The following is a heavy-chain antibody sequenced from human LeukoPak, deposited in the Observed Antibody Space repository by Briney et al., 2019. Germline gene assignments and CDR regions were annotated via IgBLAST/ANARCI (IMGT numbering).Heavy chain of an antibody. CDR1: GYTFTSYD. Sequence: ASVKVSCKASGYTFTSYDINWVRQATGQGLEWMGWMNPNSGNTGYAQKFQGRVTMTRDTSTSTVYMGLSSLRSEDTAVYYCARTKIPDWYFDLWGRGTLVTVSS. D-gene: IGHD2-21*01. J-gene: IGHJ2*01. V-gene: IGHV1-8*02. CDR2: MNPNSGNT. CDR3: ARTKIPDWYFDL.